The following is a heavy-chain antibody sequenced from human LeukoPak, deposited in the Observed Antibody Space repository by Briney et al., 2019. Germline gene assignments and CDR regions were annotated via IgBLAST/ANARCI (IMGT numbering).Heavy chain of an antibody. J-gene: IGHJ6*03. CDR2: IYWDDDK. V-gene: IGHV2-5*02. Sequence: ESGPTLVNPTQTLTLTCTFSGFSLSTRGVGVGWIRQPPGKALEWLALIYWDDDKRYSPSLKSRLTIAKDTSKNQVVLTMTNMDPVDTATYYCAHNGYSSRGGVYYYMDVWGKGTTVTVSS. CDR3: AHNGYSSRGGVYYYMDV. D-gene: IGHD6-13*01. CDR1: GFSLSTRGVG.